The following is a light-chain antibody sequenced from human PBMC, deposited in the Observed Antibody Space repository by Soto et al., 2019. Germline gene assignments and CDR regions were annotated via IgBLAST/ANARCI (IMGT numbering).Light chain of an antibody. CDR2: GNN. V-gene: IGLV1-40*01. CDR3: QSCDTILRGSV. CDR1: TSNIGAGYD. J-gene: IGLJ3*02. Sequence: QSVLTQPPSVSGAPGQRVTISCTGTTSNIGAGYDVHWYHQPPGAAPKLLISGNNNRPSGVPDRFSGSRSGTSASLAITGLQAEEEADDYCQSCDTILRGSVFGGGTKLTVL.